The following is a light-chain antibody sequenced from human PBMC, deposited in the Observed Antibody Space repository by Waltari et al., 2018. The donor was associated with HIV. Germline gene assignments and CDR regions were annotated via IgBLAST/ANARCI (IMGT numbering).Light chain of an antibody. CDR2: EVS. CDR1: SSDVGVYNY. Sequence: QSALTQPASVSGSPGQSITISCTGTSSDVGVYNYVSWYQQHPGKAPKLMIYEVSNRPSGVSKRFSGSKSGNTASLTISGLQAEDEADYYCSSYTTRNTRVFGGGTTLTVL. CDR3: SSYTTRNTRV. J-gene: IGLJ3*02. V-gene: IGLV2-14*01.